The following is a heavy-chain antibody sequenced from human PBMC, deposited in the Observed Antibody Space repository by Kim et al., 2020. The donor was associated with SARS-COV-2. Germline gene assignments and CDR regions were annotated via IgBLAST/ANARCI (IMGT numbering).Heavy chain of an antibody. Sequence: GGSLRLSCTASGLNFDNSAMNWVRQTPGKGLEWVAVISFDGRNKEYADSVKGRFTISRDNSRSTLYLEMNSLRVEDTALYYCARGNYYESMTLSDYYNGMDDWGQGTTVTVSS. J-gene: IGHJ6*02. CDR2: ISFDGRNK. D-gene: IGHD3-22*01. V-gene: IGHV3-30*03. CDR3: ARGNYYESMTLSDYYNGMDD. CDR1: GLNFDNSA.